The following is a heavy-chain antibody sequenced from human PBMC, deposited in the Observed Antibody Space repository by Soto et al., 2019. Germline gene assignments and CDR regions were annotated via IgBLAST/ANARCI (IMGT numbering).Heavy chain of an antibody. CDR1: GYSFITYG. Sequence: QVPLVQSGAEVKKPGASVKVSCKVSGYSFITYGVSWVRQAPGQGLDWMGWISTYNGNTKYAERLQGRVTMTTDTTTSTAYMELRSLSYDDTAVYYCARGPTEYHDNSGYYFLDYWGQGTLVTVSS. V-gene: IGHV1-18*01. D-gene: IGHD3-22*01. J-gene: IGHJ4*02. CDR3: ARGPTEYHDNSGYYFLDY. CDR2: ISTYNGNT.